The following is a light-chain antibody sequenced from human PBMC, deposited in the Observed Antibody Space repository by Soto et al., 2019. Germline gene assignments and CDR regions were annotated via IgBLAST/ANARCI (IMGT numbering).Light chain of an antibody. Sequence: VLTQSPGTLSLTKGERATLSCRSSQSVSNNYLAWYQQKPGQAPRLLIYGASNRATGIPDRFSGSGSGTDFTLTISRLEPEDFAVYYCQQYGSSGTFGQGTKVDIK. CDR3: QQYGSSGT. J-gene: IGKJ1*01. CDR1: QSVSNNY. CDR2: GAS. V-gene: IGKV3-20*01.